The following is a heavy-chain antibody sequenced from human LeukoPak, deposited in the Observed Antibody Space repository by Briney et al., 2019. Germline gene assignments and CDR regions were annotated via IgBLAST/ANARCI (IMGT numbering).Heavy chain of an antibody. CDR2: INWNGGST. V-gene: IGHV3-20*04. J-gene: IGHJ1*01. Sequence: GGSLRLSCAASGFTFDDYGMSWVRQAPGKGLEGVSGINWNGGSTGYADSVKGRFTISRDNSKNTLYLQMNSLRAEDTAVYYCAKDRGSSGYYGVWRETPEYFQHWGQGTLVTVSS. D-gene: IGHD3-22*01. CDR3: AKDRGSSGYYGVWRETPEYFQH. CDR1: GFTFDDYG.